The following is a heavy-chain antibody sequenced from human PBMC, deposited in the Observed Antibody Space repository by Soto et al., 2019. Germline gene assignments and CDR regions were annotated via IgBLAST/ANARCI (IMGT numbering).Heavy chain of an antibody. CDR2: IIPVYGTP. J-gene: IGHJ6*02. D-gene: IGHD2-15*01. V-gene: IGHV1-69*01. CDR1: GGTFNKYA. Sequence: QVQLEQSGAEVKKPGPSLKVSCKATGGTFNKYAISWVRQAPGQGLEWMAGIIPVYGTPNYAQRFQDRVTMIADESTTTAYMEVNSLTSEDTAIYYCSIVTAYGMDVWGPGTTVIVSS. CDR3: SIVTAYGMDV.